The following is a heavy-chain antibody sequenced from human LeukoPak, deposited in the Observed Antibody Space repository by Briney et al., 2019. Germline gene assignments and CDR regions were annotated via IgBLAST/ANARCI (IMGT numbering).Heavy chain of an antibody. V-gene: IGHV3-30*04. CDR3: ARVKFLGRAPFDY. CDR1: GFTFSSYA. D-gene: IGHD2-21*01. CDR2: ISYDGSNK. J-gene: IGHJ4*02. Sequence: GRSLRLSCAASGFTFSSYAMHWVRQAPGKGLEWVAVISYDGSNKYYADSVKGRFTISRDNSKNKLYLQMDSLRAEDTAVYYCARVKFLGRAPFDYWGQGTLVTVSS.